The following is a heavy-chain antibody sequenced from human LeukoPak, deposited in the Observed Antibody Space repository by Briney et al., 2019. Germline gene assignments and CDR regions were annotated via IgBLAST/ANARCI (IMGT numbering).Heavy chain of an antibody. J-gene: IGHJ4*02. V-gene: IGHV1-18*04. Sequence: ASVKVSCKASGYTFTDYYLLWVRQAPGQGLEWMGWISAYNGNTNYAQKLQGRVTMTTDTSTSTAYMELRSLRSDDTAVYYCARNYPVGTAAAGSIDYWGQGTLGTVSS. CDR1: GYTFTDYY. D-gene: IGHD6-13*01. CDR2: ISAYNGNT. CDR3: ARNYPVGTAAAGSIDY.